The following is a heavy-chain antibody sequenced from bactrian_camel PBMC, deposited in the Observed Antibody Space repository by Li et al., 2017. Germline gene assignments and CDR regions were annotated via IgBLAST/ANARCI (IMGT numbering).Heavy chain of an antibody. Sequence: HVQLVESGGGSVQAGGSLKLSCVVSGRTYGTYSMAWFRHSVGQERVGVAALASDGDTYYADSVKGRFTISVNKTGDTVYLQMNNLQVEDTGTYSCKTNKWGLPCGDYVQGQGTQVTVS. CDR2: LASDGDT. J-gene: IGHJ4*01. D-gene: IGHD1*01. V-gene: IGHV3S55*01. CDR1: GRTYGTYS.